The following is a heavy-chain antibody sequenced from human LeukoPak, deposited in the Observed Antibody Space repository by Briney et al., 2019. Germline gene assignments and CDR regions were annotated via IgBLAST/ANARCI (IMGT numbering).Heavy chain of an antibody. J-gene: IGHJ4*02. CDR2: IYHTETA. CDR1: GGSISGYL. D-gene: IGHD1-1*01. Sequence: SETLSLTCGVSGGSISGYLWTWIRQPPGKGLEWIGYIYHTETATYNPSLKSRLTISVDTSRNQVSLTLTSVTAADTAVYYCARGSTGTANFDYWGQGTLVTVSS. V-gene: IGHV4-59*01. CDR3: ARGSTGTANFDY.